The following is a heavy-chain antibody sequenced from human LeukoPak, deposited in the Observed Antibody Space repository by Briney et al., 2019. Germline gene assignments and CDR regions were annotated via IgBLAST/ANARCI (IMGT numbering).Heavy chain of an antibody. Sequence: GGSLRLSCAASGFTFSGYSMNWVRQAPGKGLEWVSSISSSSSYIYYADSVKGRFTISRDNSKNTLYLQMNSLKGDDTAVYYCAKDSAFYYIDVWGKGTTVIISS. CDR1: GFTFSGYS. V-gene: IGHV3-21*01. CDR3: AKDSAFYYIDV. CDR2: ISSSSSYI. D-gene: IGHD2-15*01. J-gene: IGHJ6*03.